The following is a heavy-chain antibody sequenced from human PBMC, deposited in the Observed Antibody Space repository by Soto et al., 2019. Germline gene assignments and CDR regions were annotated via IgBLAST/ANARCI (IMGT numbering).Heavy chain of an antibody. CDR3: ARHAHHCSSTSCYLTIFGVVIDY. J-gene: IGHJ4*02. CDR2: IYYSGST. CDR1: GGSISISSYY. D-gene: IGHD2-2*01. V-gene: IGHV4-39*01. Sequence: PSETLSLTCTVSGGSISISSYYWGWILHPPGKGLEWIGSIYYSGSTYYNPSLKSRVTISVDTSKNQFSLKLSSVTAADTAVYYCARHAHHCSSTSCYLTIFGVVIDYWGQGTLVTVSS.